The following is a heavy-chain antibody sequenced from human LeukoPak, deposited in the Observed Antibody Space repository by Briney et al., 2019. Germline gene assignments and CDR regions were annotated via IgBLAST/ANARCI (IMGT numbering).Heavy chain of an antibody. Sequence: SETLSLTCTVSGSSISSGGYSWSWIRQPPGKGLEWIGYIYHSGSTYYNPSLKSRVTISVDRSKNQFSLKLSSVTAADTAVYYCATTHTGGGYDFWSGYYLRDPNYGMDVWGQGTTVTVSS. CDR3: ATTHTGGGYDFWSGYYLRDPNYGMDV. CDR1: GSSISSGGYS. D-gene: IGHD3-3*01. J-gene: IGHJ6*02. V-gene: IGHV4-30-2*01. CDR2: IYHSGST.